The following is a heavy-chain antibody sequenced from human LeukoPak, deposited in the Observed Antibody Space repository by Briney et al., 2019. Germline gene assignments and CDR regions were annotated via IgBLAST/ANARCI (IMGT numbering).Heavy chain of an antibody. D-gene: IGHD6-19*01. Sequence: PSETLSLTCAVSGASIASHSWWSWVRQPPGKGLEWIGEVYHSGGANYKPSLKSRVTISVDTSRNHFSLKLTSVTAADTAVYYCARAGSSGWSPSYYYYYGMDVWGQGTTVTVSS. J-gene: IGHJ6*02. V-gene: IGHV4/OR15-8*01. CDR2: VYHSGGA. CDR3: ARAGSSGWSPSYYYYYGMDV. CDR1: GASIASHSW.